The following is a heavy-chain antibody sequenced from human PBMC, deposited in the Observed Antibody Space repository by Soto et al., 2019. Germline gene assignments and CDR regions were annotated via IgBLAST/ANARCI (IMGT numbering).Heavy chain of an antibody. J-gene: IGHJ6*02. D-gene: IGHD3-10*01. V-gene: IGHV5-10-1*01. CDR3: ARHPRPSTYYYGSGSDGMDV. Sequence: LGESLKISCNGSGYSFTGYWISWVGQMPWKGLEWMGRIDPSDSYTNYSPSFQGHVTISADKSISTAYLQWSSLKASDTAMYYCARHPRPSTYYYGSGSDGMDVWGQGTTVTVSS. CDR1: GYSFTGYW. CDR2: IDPSDSYT.